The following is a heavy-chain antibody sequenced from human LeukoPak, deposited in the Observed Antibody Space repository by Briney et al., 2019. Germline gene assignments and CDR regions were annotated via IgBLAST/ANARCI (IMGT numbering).Heavy chain of an antibody. CDR2: IYTSGST. Sequence: SETLSLTCTVSGVSISSSSYYWSWIRQPAGKGLEWIGRIYTSGSTNYNPSLKSRVTISVDTSKNQFSLKLSSVTAADTAVYYCARDPPGYLFDYWGQGTLVTVSS. D-gene: IGHD6-13*01. J-gene: IGHJ4*02. V-gene: IGHV4-61*02. CDR3: ARDPPGYLFDY. CDR1: GVSISSSSYY.